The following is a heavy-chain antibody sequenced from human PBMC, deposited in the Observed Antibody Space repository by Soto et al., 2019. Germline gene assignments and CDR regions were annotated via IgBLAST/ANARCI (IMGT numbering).Heavy chain of an antibody. V-gene: IGHV1-2*02. CDR2: INPNSGGT. Sequence: ASVKVSCKASGYTFTGYYMHWVRQAPGQGLEWMGWINPNSGGTNYAQKFQGRVTMTRDTSISTAYMELSRLRSDDTAVYYCAASSEYYDSIPSRNAFDIWGQGTMVAVSS. CDR3: AASSEYYDSIPSRNAFDI. D-gene: IGHD3-22*01. J-gene: IGHJ3*02. CDR1: GYTFTGYY.